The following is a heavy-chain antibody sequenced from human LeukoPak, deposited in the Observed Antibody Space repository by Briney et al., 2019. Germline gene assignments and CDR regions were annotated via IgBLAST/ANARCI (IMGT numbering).Heavy chain of an antibody. CDR2: IHPGDSDT. V-gene: IGHV5-51*01. J-gene: IGHJ5*02. Sequence: GESLKISRQGFGYSLNSYWIGWVRQMPGKGLEWMGIIHPGDSDTRYSPSFQGQVTISADKSISTAYLKWSSLKAPDTAMYYCARLPPTVTTRVWFDPWGQGTLVTVSS. D-gene: IGHD4-11*01. CDR3: ARLPPTVTTRVWFDP. CDR1: GYSLNSYW.